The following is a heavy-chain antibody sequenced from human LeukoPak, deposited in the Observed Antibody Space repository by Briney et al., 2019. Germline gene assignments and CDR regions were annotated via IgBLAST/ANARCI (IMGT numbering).Heavy chain of an antibody. CDR3: ARRAGAYSHPYDY. Sequence: GGSLRLSCTVSGFTVSTNSMSWVRQAPGKGLEWVSFIYSDNTHYSDSVKGRFTISRDNSKKTLYLQMNSLRAEDTAVYYCARRAGAYSHPYDYWGQGTLVTVSS. V-gene: IGHV3-53*01. CDR2: IYSDNT. CDR1: GFTVSTNS. D-gene: IGHD4/OR15-4a*01. J-gene: IGHJ4*02.